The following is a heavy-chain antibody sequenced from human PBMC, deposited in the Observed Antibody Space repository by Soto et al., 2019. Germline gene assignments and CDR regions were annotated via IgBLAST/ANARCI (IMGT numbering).Heavy chain of an antibody. V-gene: IGHV1-69*01. CDR2: IIPIFGTA. CDR1: GGTFSSYA. CDR3: ATTSTSGSYSHPNRGFYFADY. J-gene: IGHJ4*02. Sequence: QVQLVQSGAEVKKPGSSVKVSCKASGGTFSSYAISWVRQAPGQGLEWMGGIIPIFGTANYAQKFQGRVTITADESTSTAYMELSNLRSEDTAVYYCATTSTSGSYSHPNRGFYFADYWGQGTLVTVSS. D-gene: IGHD1-26*01.